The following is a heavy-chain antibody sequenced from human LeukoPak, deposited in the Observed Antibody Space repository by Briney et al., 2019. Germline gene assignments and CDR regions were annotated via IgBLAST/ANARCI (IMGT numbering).Heavy chain of an antibody. Sequence: PSETLSLTCAVYGGSFSGYYWSWIRQPPGKGLEWIGEINHSGSTNYNPSLKSRVTISVDTSKNQFSLKLSSVTAADTAVYYCARGSLSPEGMATIPYYYGMDVWGQGTTVTVSS. V-gene: IGHV4-34*01. CDR2: INHSGST. CDR1: GGSFSGYY. J-gene: IGHJ6*02. CDR3: ARGSLSPEGMATIPYYYGMDV. D-gene: IGHD5-24*01.